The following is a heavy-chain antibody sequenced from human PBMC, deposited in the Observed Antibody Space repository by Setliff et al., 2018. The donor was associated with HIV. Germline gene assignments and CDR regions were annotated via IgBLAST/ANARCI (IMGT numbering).Heavy chain of an antibody. CDR1: GFTFSSYA. D-gene: IGHD3-10*01. Sequence: GGSLRLSCAASGFTFSSYAMSWVRQAPGKGLEWVSGINWNGGSTGYVDSVKGRFTISRDNSKNTLYLQMNSLRAEDTAVYYCAKVGGSGSYYKADKFDYWGQGTLVTVSS. V-gene: IGHV3-23*01. CDR2: INWNGGST. CDR3: AKVGGSGSYYKADKFDY. J-gene: IGHJ4*02.